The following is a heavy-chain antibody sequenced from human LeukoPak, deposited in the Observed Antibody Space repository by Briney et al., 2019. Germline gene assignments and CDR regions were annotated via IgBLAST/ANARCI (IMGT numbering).Heavy chain of an antibody. D-gene: IGHD3-22*01. CDR2: ISSNGGST. J-gene: IGHJ4*02. CDR1: GFTFSSYA. CDR3: ASSYGSSAYYPFDY. Sequence: GGSLRLSCAASGFTFSSYAMHWVRQAPGKGLEYVSAISSNGGSTSYANSVKGRFTISRDNSKNTLYLQMNTLRAEDTAIYYCASSYGSSAYYPFDYWGQGTLVTVFS. V-gene: IGHV3-64*01.